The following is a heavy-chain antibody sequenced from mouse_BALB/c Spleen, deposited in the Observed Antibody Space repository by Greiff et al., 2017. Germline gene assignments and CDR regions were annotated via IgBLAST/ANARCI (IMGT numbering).Heavy chain of an antibody. CDR1: GFTFSSYA. J-gene: IGHJ3*01. D-gene: IGHD2-3*01. V-gene: IGHV5-9-4*01. CDR2: ISSGGSYT. CDR3: ARGPIYDGYY. Sequence: DVQLVESGGGLVKPGGSLKLSCAASGFTFSSYAMSWVRQSPEKRLEWVAEISSGGSYTYYPDTVTGRFTISRDNAKNTLYLEMSSLRSEDTAMYYCARGPIYDGYYWGQGTLVTVSA.